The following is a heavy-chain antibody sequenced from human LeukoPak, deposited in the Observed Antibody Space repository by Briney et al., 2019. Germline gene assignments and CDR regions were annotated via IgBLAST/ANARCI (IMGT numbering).Heavy chain of an antibody. CDR2: MNPNNGNR. J-gene: IGHJ6*02. CDR3: ARLASSSWPLYYYYGMDV. V-gene: IGHV1-8*01. Sequence: GASVKVSCKASGYTFTSYDMNWVRQATGQGLEWMGWMNPNNGNRGYAQKFQGRVTMTRSTSISTAYMELSSLRSEDTAVYYCARLASSSWPLYYYYGMDVWGQGTTVTVSS. D-gene: IGHD6-13*01. CDR1: GYTFTSYD.